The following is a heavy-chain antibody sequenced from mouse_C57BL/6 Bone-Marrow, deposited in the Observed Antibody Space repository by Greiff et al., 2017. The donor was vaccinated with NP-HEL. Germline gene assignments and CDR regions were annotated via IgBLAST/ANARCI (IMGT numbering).Heavy chain of an antibody. J-gene: IGHJ4*01. V-gene: IGHV7-3*01. CDR3: ARSIYYDYADDPFYAMDY. Sequence: EVMLVESGGGLVQPGGSLSLSCAASGFTFTDYYMSWVRQPPGKALEWLGFIRNKANGYTTAYSASVKVRFTISRDKSQSILYLQMNALRAEDSATYYCARSIYYDYADDPFYAMDYGGQGTSVTVSS. D-gene: IGHD2-4*01. CDR2: IRNKANGYTT. CDR1: GFTFTDYY.